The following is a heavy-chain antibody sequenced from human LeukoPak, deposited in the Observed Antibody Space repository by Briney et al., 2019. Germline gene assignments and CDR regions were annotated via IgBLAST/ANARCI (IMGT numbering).Heavy chain of an antibody. CDR3: VRHPSSGCLS. J-gene: IGHJ3*01. D-gene: IGHD6-19*01. V-gene: IGHV4-30-2*01. CDR2: IYHSGST. CDR1: GGSISSGGYS. Sequence: SETLSLTCAVSGGSISSGGYSWSWIRQPPGKGLEWIGYIYHSGSTYYNPSLKSRVTISVDRCKNQFSLKLNSVTAADTAVYYCVRHPSSGCLSWGQGTMVTVSS.